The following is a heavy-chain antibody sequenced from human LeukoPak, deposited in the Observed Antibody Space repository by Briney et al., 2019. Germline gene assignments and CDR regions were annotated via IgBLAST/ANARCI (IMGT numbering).Heavy chain of an antibody. V-gene: IGHV4-38-2*01. Sequence: SETLSLTCAVSGYSISSGYYWGWIRQPPGKGLEWIGSIYHSGSTYYNPSLKSRVTISVDTSKNQFSLQLSSVTAADTAVYYCASKRLASDAFDIWGQGTMVTVSS. D-gene: IGHD1-26*01. CDR2: IYHSGST. J-gene: IGHJ3*02. CDR1: GYSISSGYY. CDR3: ASKRLASDAFDI.